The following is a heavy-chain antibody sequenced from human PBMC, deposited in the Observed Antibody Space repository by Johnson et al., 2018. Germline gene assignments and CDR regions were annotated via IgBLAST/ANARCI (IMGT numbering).Heavy chain of an antibody. CDR3: GSDHTATLRYIDY. CDR1: GVSITTYY. V-gene: IGHV4-59*01. Sequence: QVQLQESGPGRVKPSETRSLTCSVSGVSITTYYWRWIRQPPGKGLEWIGYALYSGLAKYNPSLKRRVTISVDTTKSQVSLKLTSGTAADTAVYYCGSDHTATLRYIDYWGQGTLVTVSS. J-gene: IGHJ4*02. CDR2: ALYSGLA. D-gene: IGHD5-18*01.